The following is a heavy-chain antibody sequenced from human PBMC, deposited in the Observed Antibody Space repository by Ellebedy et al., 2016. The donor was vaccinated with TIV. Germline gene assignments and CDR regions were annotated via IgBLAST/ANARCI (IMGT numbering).Heavy chain of an antibody. Sequence: GESLKISCAASGFTFSGSAMHWVRQAPGKGLEWVAVIWYDGSNKYYADSVKGRFTISRDNAKNSLYLQMNSLRAEDTAVYYCARDFDSGWISLGWFDPWGQGTLVTVSS. D-gene: IGHD6-19*01. CDR3: ARDFDSGWISLGWFDP. CDR1: GFTFSGSA. J-gene: IGHJ5*02. V-gene: IGHV3-33*08. CDR2: IWYDGSNK.